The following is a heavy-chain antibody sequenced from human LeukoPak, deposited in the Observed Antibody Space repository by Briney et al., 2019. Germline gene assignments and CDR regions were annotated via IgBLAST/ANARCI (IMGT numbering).Heavy chain of an antibody. CDR1: GFSLGDYE. V-gene: IGHV3-48*03. Sequence: PGGSLRLSCAASGFSLGDYEIHWVRQAPGKGLEWLSYISSSGLYIHYADSVKGRFNVSRDNAKEEVYLQMKSLRADDTAVYYCATAHGLRYFMDVWGKGTTVSVA. D-gene: IGHD3-9*01. CDR3: ATAHGLRYFMDV. CDR2: ISSSGLYI. J-gene: IGHJ6*03.